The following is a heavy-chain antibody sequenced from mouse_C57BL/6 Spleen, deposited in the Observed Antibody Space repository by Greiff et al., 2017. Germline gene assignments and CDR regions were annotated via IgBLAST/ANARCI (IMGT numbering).Heavy chain of an antibody. J-gene: IGHJ1*03. CDR1: GYSITSGYY. Sequence: ESGPGLVKPSQSLSLTCSVTGYSITSGYYWNWIRQFPGNKLEWMGYISYDGSNNYNPSLKNRISITRDTSKNQFFLKLNSVTTEDTATYYCARGAIYDGYYGWYFDVWGTGTTVTVSS. CDR3: ARGAIYDGYYGWYFDV. CDR2: ISYDGSN. D-gene: IGHD2-3*01. V-gene: IGHV3-6*01.